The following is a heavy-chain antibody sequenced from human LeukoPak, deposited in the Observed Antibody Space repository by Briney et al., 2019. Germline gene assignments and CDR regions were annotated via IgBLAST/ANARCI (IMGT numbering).Heavy chain of an antibody. J-gene: IGHJ4*02. Sequence: GGSLRLSCADSEFTFSSSAMNWGRQAPGQGLEWLSYISSSGSTIYYADSVKGRFTISRDNAENSLYLQMNSLRAEDTAVYYYSRDFCSGGCCYDYWGQGTLVTVSS. CDR2: ISSSGSTI. V-gene: IGHV3-48*03. CDR1: EFTFSSSA. CDR3: SRDFCSGGCCYDY. D-gene: IGHD2-15*01.